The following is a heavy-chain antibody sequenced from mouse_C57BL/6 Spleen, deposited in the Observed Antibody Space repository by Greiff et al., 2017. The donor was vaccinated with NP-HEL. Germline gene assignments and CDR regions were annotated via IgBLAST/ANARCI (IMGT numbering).Heavy chain of an antibody. J-gene: IGHJ2*01. Sequence: EVQVVESGGGLVKPGGSLKLSCAASGFTFSSYAMSWVRQTPEKRLEWVATISDGGSYTYYPDNVKGRFTISRDNAKNNLYLQMSHLKSEDTAMYYCARGYSNYDYFDYWGQGTTLTVSS. CDR3: ARGYSNYDYFDY. CDR1: GFTFSSYA. V-gene: IGHV5-4*01. D-gene: IGHD2-5*01. CDR2: ISDGGSYT.